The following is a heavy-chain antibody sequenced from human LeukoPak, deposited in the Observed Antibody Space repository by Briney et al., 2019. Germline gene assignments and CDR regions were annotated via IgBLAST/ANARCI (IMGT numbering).Heavy chain of an antibody. D-gene: IGHD2-2*01. CDR1: GYTFTGYY. J-gene: IGHJ4*02. Sequence: ASVKVSCKASGYTFTGYYMHWERQAPGQGLEWMGWINPNSGGTNYAQKFQGRVTMTRDTSISTAYMELSRLRSDDTAVYYCARIVPSPGAANYFDYWGQGTLVTVSS. V-gene: IGHV1-2*02. CDR2: INPNSGGT. CDR3: ARIVPSPGAANYFDY.